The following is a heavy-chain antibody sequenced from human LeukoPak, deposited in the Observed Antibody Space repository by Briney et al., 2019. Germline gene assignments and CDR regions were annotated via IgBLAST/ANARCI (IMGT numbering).Heavy chain of an antibody. CDR1: GGSISSSSYY. Sequence: SETLSLTCTVSGGSISSSSYYWGWIRQPPGKGREWIGSIYYSGSTYYNPSLKSRVTISVDTSKNQFSLKLSSVTAADTAVYYCASRYGDYARSEYYFDYWGQGTLVTVSS. CDR3: ASRYGDYARSEYYFDY. D-gene: IGHD4-17*01. J-gene: IGHJ4*02. V-gene: IGHV4-39*01. CDR2: IYYSGST.